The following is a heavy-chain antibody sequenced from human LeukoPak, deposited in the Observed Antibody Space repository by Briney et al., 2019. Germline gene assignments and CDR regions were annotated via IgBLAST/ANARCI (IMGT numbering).Heavy chain of an antibody. CDR1: GYTSTSYA. J-gene: IGHJ4*02. CDR3: ARVASSSWYFY. Sequence: ASVKVSCKASGYTSTSYAMHWVRQAPGQRLEWMGWINAGNGDTKYSQKFQGRVTITRDTSASTAYMELSSLRSEDTAVYYCARVASSSWYFYWGQGTLVTVSS. D-gene: IGHD6-13*01. CDR2: INAGNGDT. V-gene: IGHV1-3*01.